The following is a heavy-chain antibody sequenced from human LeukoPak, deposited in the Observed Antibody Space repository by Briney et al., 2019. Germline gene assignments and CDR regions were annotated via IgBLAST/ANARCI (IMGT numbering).Heavy chain of an antibody. CDR1: GFTFSSYW. CDR3: ARAEGWLRYD. J-gene: IGHJ4*02. V-gene: IGHV3-74*01. Sequence: GGSLRLSCAASGFTFSSYWMHWVRQAPGKGLMWVSRINSDGSSTSYADSVKGRFTISRDNAKNTLYLQMNSLRAEDTAVYYCARAEGWLRYDWGRGTLVTVSS. CDR2: INSDGSST. D-gene: IGHD5-12*01.